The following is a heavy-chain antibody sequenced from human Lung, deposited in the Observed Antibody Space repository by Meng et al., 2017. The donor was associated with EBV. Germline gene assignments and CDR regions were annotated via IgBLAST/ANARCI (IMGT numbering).Heavy chain of an antibody. CDR2: INYSGIT. D-gene: IGHD2-2*01. Sequence: VQLQEGGAGLLKPSETLSLTCGVSGRFLSSSYWSWIRQPPGKGLEWIGQINYSGITNYNPSLKSRVTISVDTSKNQFSLSLNSVTAADTAVYYCARGGTSSAPFDYWGQGTLVTVSS. CDR3: ARGGTSSAPFDY. V-gene: IGHV4-34*01. J-gene: IGHJ4*02. CDR1: GRFLSSSY.